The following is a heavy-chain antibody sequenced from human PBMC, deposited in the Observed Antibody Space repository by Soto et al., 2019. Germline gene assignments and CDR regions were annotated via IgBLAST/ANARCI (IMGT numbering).Heavy chain of an antibody. J-gene: IGHJ5*02. CDR2: INPSGGST. D-gene: IGHD3-10*01. CDR1: GYTFTSYY. V-gene: IGHV1-46*03. Sequence: QVQLVQSGAEVKKPGASVKVSCKASGYTFTSYYMHWVRQAPGQGLEWMGIINPSGGSTSYAQKFQGRVTMTRETSTSTVYMELSSLRSEDTAVYYCARDEAGKNWFDPWGQGTLVTVSS. CDR3: ARDEAGKNWFDP.